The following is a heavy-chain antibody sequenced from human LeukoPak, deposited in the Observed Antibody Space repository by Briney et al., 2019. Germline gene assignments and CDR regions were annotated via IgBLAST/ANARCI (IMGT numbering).Heavy chain of an antibody. J-gene: IGHJ4*02. Sequence: ASVKVSCKASGYTLTELSMHWVRQAPGKGLEWMGGFDPEDGETIYAQKFQGRVTMTEDTSTDTAYMELSSLRSEETVVYYCATADYYVSGSYPRDWGQGTLVTVSS. CDR3: ATADYYVSGSYPRD. CDR1: GYTLTELS. CDR2: FDPEDGET. D-gene: IGHD3-10*01. V-gene: IGHV1-24*01.